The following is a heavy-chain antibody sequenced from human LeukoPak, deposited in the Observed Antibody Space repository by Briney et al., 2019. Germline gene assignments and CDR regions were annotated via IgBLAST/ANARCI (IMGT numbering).Heavy chain of an antibody. J-gene: IGHJ4*02. CDR1: GYTFTSYY. Sequence: ASVKVSCKASGYTFTSYYMHWVRQAPGQGLEWMGIINPSGSSTSYAQKFQGRVTMTRDTSTSTVYMELSSLRSEDTAVYYCARDSSSGWHYDYWGQGTLVTVSS. CDR2: INPSGSST. V-gene: IGHV1-46*01. CDR3: ARDSSSGWHYDY. D-gene: IGHD6-19*01.